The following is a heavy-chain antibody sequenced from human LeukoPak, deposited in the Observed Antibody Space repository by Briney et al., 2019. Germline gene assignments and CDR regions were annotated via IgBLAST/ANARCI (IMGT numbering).Heavy chain of an antibody. CDR2: ISNSDNST. D-gene: IGHD3-9*01. CDR1: GFSFSIHD. V-gene: IGHV3-23*01. J-gene: IGHJ4*02. CDR3: AKERVDWRYFDY. Sequence: PGGSLRLSCAASGFSFSIHDMTWVRQAPGKGLEWVSTISNSDNSTYYADSVKGRFTFSRDNSKNTLYLQMNSLRAEDTAVYYCAKERVDWRYFDYWGQGTLVTVSS.